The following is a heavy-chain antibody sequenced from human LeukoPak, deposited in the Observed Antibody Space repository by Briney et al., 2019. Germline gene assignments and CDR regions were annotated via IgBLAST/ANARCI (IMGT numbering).Heavy chain of an antibody. CDR3: AKKNSFGSGAGDPLDV. CDR2: ISYDGRLK. V-gene: IGHV3-30*18. Sequence: GGSLRLSCVASGFSFSNFGMHWVRQAPGKGLEWMAVISYDGRLKYYLDSVKGRFTMYRDNSKNTLYLQMDSLRVEDTAVYYCAKKNSFGSGAGDPLDVWGHGTLVTVSS. J-gene: IGHJ3*01. D-gene: IGHD3-10*01. CDR1: GFSFSNFG.